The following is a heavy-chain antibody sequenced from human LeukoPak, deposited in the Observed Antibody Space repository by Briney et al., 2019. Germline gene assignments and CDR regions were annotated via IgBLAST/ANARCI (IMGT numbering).Heavy chain of an antibody. CDR1: GFTFSSYG. CDR2: IWYDGSNK. V-gene: IGHV3-33*01. J-gene: IGHJ4*02. D-gene: IGHD4-17*01. Sequence: GTSLRLSCAASGFTFSSYGMHWVRQAPGKGLEWVAVIWYDGSNKYYADSVKGRFTISRDNSKNTLYLQMNSLRAEDTAVYYCARETGDYYFDYWGQGTLVTVSS. CDR3: ARETGDYYFDY.